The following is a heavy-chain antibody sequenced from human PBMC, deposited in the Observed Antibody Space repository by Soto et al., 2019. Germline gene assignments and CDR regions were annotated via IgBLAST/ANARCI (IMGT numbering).Heavy chain of an antibody. CDR3: ARLHGYSSGWYDY. CDR2: ISTFNGNA. J-gene: IGHJ4*02. V-gene: IGHV1-18*04. Sequence: QVQLVQSGAEVKKPGASVKVSCKASGYTFSSNGVSWVRQAPGQGLEWMGWISTFNGNAHYAQKFQGRVTMTTDTSTNTAYMELTSLSSEDTAVYYCARLHGYSSGWYDYWGQGTLVTVSS. CDR1: GYTFSSNG. D-gene: IGHD6-19*01.